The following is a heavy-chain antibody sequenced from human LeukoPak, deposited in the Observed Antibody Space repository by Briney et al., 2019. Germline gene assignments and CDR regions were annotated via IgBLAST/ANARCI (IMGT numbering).Heavy chain of an antibody. D-gene: IGHD6-13*01. Sequence: GGSLRLSGAASGFTFSGSAIHWVRQASGKGLEWVGRVRSKANNYATAYAASVKGRFTISRDDSKNTAYLQMNSLKTEDTAVYYCTRLIAAADNYGMDVWGQGTTVTVSS. V-gene: IGHV3-73*01. CDR1: GFTFSGSA. CDR2: VRSKANNYAT. CDR3: TRLIAAADNYGMDV. J-gene: IGHJ6*02.